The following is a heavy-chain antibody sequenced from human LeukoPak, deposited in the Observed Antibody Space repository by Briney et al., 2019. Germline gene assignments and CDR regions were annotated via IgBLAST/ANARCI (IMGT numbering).Heavy chain of an antibody. Sequence: SQTLSLTCTVSGGSISSGGYYWSWIRQHPGKGLEWIGYIYYSGSTYYNPSLKSRVTISVDTSKNQFSLKLSSVTAADTAVYYCARDLYGDPYFDYWGQGTLVTVSS. V-gene: IGHV4-31*03. J-gene: IGHJ4*02. CDR1: GGSISSGGYY. D-gene: IGHD4-17*01. CDR2: IYYSGST. CDR3: ARDLYGDPYFDY.